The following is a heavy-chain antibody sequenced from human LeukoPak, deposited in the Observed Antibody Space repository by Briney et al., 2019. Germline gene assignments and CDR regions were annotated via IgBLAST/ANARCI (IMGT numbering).Heavy chain of an antibody. Sequence: ASVKVSCKVSGYTLTELSMHWVRQAPGQGLEWMGWISAYNGNTNYAQRLQGRVTMTTDTSTSTAYMELRSLRSDDTAVYYCARDLAVAGTFGYWGQGTLVTVSS. D-gene: IGHD6-19*01. V-gene: IGHV1-18*01. CDR1: GYTLTELS. CDR3: ARDLAVAGTFGY. CDR2: ISAYNGNT. J-gene: IGHJ4*02.